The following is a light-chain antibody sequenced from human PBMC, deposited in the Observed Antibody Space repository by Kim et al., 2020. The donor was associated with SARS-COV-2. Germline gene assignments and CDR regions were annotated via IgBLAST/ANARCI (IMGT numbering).Light chain of an antibody. J-gene: IGLJ2*01. Sequence: QSVPITCTGTTSEFGSYNRVAWYQQPPGTATKLIIYEVSDRPSGVPHRFSGSKSGNTASLTISWLQTEDEADYYCSSYTSSSTLIFGGGTKVTVL. CDR2: EVS. V-gene: IGLV2-18*02. CDR3: SSYTSSSTLI. CDR1: TSEFGSYNR.